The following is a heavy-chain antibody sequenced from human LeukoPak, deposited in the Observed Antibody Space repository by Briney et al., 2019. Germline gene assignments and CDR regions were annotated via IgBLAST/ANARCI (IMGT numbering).Heavy chain of an antibody. CDR2: ISGSGGST. CDR1: GFTVSSYA. V-gene: IGHV3-23*01. Sequence: GGSLRLSCAASGFTVSSYAMSWVRQAPGKGLEWVSAISGSGGSTYYADSVKGRFTISRDNSKNTLYLQMNSLRAEDTAVYCCAKGSAAAGTGYFDYWGQGTLVTVSS. CDR3: AKGSAAAGTGYFDY. D-gene: IGHD6-13*01. J-gene: IGHJ4*02.